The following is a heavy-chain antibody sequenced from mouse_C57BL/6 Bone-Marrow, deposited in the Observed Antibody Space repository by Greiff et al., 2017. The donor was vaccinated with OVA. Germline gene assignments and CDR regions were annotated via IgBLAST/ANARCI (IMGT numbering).Heavy chain of an antibody. D-gene: IGHD2-10*01. Sequence: QVQLQQSGAELARPGASVKMSCKASGYTFTSYTMHWVKQRPGQGLEWIGYINPSSGYTKYNQKFKDKATLTADKSSSTAYMQLSSLTSEDSAVYYCAAYNGGFAYGGRGTLVTVTA. CDR3: AAYNGGFAY. J-gene: IGHJ3*01. V-gene: IGHV1-4*01. CDR1: GYTFTSYT. CDR2: INPSSGYT.